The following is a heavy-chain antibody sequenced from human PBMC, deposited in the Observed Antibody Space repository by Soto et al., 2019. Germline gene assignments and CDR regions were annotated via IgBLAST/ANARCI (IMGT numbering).Heavy chain of an antibody. Sequence: PGGSLRLSCAASGFTFSNAWMSWVRQAPGKGLEWVGRIKSKTDGGTTDYAAPVKGRLTISRDDSKNTLYLQMNSLKTEDTAVYYCTTETTGYYDSSGYLAFDIWGKGTMVTVSS. D-gene: IGHD3-22*01. CDR1: GFTFSNAW. J-gene: IGHJ3*02. V-gene: IGHV3-15*01. CDR2: IKSKTDGGTT. CDR3: TTETTGYYDSSGYLAFDI.